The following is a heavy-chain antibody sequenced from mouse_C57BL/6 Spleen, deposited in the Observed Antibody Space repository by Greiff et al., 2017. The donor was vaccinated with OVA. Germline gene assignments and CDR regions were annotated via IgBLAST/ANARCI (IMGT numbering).Heavy chain of an antibody. CDR2: IDPETGGT. V-gene: IGHV1-15*01. CDR3: TRGGRNYVSMDY. Sequence: QVHVKQSGAELVRPGASVTLSCKASGYTFTDYEMHWVKQTPVHGLEWIGAIDPETGGTAYNQKFKGKAILTADKSSSTAYMELRSLTSEDSAVYYCTRGGRNYVSMDYWGQGTSVTVSS. D-gene: IGHD2-1*01. CDR1: GYTFTDYE. J-gene: IGHJ4*01.